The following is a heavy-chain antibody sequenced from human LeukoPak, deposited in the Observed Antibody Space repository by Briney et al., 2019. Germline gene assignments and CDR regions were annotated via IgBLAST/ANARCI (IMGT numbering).Heavy chain of an antibody. V-gene: IGHV6-1*01. CDR3: ARVKNGYFDY. Sequence: SQTLSLTRAISGDSVSSTSAGWNWLRQSPSRGLEWLGRTYYRSKWYGDSAVSVKSRIQINADTSKNQLSLQLNSVTPEDTAMYYCARVKNGYFDYWGQGTLVTVSS. CDR2: TYYRSKWYG. D-gene: IGHD1-1*01. CDR1: GDSVSSTSAG. J-gene: IGHJ4*02.